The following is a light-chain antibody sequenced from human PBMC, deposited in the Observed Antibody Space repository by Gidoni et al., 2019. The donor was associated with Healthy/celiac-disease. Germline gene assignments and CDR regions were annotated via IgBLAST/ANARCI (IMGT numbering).Light chain of an antibody. J-gene: IGKJ2*01. CDR1: RTLLRTSDNKNC. CDR2: EAS. V-gene: IGKV4-1*01. Sequence: DIVMTQSPDSLAVSLGERATITCKSSRTLLRTSDNKNCLAWYQLKPGQPPKLLIYEASTRDSGVPDRVSGSGSGTDFTLTISSLQAEDVAVYYCQQYFSNPMYTFXQXTKLXI. CDR3: QQYFSNPMYT.